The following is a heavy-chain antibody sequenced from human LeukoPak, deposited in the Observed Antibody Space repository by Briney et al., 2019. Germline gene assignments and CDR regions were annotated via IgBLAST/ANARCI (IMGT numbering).Heavy chain of an antibody. CDR1: GFTFSSYA. D-gene: IGHD4-17*01. CDR2: ISGSGDST. Sequence: GGSLRLSCAASGFTFSSYAMSWVRQAPGKGLEWVSAISGSGDSTYYADSVKGRFTISRDNSKNTLYLQMNSLRAEDTAVYYCAKTRITVTRRDGFDYWGQGTLVTVSS. CDR3: AKTRITVTRRDGFDY. V-gene: IGHV3-23*01. J-gene: IGHJ4*02.